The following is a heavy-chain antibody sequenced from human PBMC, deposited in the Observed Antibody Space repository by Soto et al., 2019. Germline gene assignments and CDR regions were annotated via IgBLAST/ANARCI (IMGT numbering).Heavy chain of an antibody. Sequence: QVQLVQSGAEVKKPGASVKVSWKASGYTFTSYGISWVRQAPGQGLEWMGWISAYNGNTNYAQKLQGRVTMTTDTSTSTAYMELRSLRSDDTAVYYCARRTESWRINYYRMDVWGQGTTVTVSS. CDR2: ISAYNGNT. D-gene: IGHD6-13*01. V-gene: IGHV1-18*01. CDR3: ARRTESWRINYYRMDV. CDR1: GYTFTSYG. J-gene: IGHJ6*02.